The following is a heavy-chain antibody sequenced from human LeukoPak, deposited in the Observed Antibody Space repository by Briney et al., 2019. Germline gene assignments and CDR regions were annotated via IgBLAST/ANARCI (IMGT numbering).Heavy chain of an antibody. Sequence: GESLKISCKGSGYSFTSYWIGWVRQMPGKGLEWMGIIYPGDSDTRYSPCFQGQVTISADKSISTAYLQWSSLKASDTAMYYCVKYSSSWYESGYFQHWGQGTLVTVSS. CDR1: GYSFTSYW. CDR3: VKYSSSWYESGYFQH. V-gene: IGHV5-51*01. D-gene: IGHD6-13*01. J-gene: IGHJ1*01. CDR2: IYPGDSDT.